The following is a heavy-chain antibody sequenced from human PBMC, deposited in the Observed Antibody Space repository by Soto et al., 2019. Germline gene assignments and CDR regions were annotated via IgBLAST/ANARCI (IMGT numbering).Heavy chain of an antibody. CDR1: GDTFKNCG. V-gene: IGHV1-69*01. J-gene: IGHJ6*02. Sequence: QVQVVQSGVEVRRPGSSGKVSCKASGDTFKNCGISWVRQAHGQGLEWMGGIIPLFGTTDFAQRFQGRLTITPDESTTTDYMELSRLRSEATATYYWAAELGFGKLSVVWGQGTTVIVSS. D-gene: IGHD3-10*01. CDR3: AAELGFGKLSVV. CDR2: IIPLFGTT.